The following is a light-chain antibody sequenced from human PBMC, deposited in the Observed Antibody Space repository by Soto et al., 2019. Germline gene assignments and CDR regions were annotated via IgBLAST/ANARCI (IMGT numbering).Light chain of an antibody. Sequence: EILLTQSPATLSLSPGERATLSCRASQIVTNYFAWYQQIPGQSPRLLIYDASTRATGIPARFSGSGSGTDFTLTISSLEPDDFSVYYCQHRSNRPPGITFGQGTRLEIK. CDR1: QIVTNY. J-gene: IGKJ5*01. CDR3: QHRSNRPPGIT. CDR2: DAS. V-gene: IGKV3-11*01.